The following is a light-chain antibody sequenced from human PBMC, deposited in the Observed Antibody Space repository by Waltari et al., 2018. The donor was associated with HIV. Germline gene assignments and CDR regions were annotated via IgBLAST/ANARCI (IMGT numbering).Light chain of an antibody. J-gene: IGKJ2*01. Sequence: DIQMTQSPSILSASVGDRVTITCRASQTINNWLAWYQQKPGKAPKLLIYKASNLESWVPSRFSGSGSGTEFTLTINSLQPDDFATYYCQQYNRYYTFGQGTKLEIK. CDR3: QQYNRYYT. CDR2: KAS. CDR1: QTINNW. V-gene: IGKV1-5*03.